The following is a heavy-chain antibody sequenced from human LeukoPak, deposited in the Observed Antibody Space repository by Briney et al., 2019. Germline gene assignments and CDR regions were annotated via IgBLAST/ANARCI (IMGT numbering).Heavy chain of an antibody. CDR3: ARDYDSLYYYMDV. Sequence: GGSLRLSCAASGFTFDDYGMSWVRQAPGKGLEWVSGINWNGGSTGYADSVKGRFTISRDNAKNSLYLQMNSLRAEDAALYYCARDYDSLYYYMDVWGKGTTVTVSS. D-gene: IGHD3-22*01. CDR2: INWNGGST. J-gene: IGHJ6*03. V-gene: IGHV3-20*04. CDR1: GFTFDDYG.